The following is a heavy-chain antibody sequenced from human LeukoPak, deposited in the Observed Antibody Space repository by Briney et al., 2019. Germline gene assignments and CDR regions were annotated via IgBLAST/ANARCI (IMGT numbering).Heavy chain of an antibody. Sequence: PSETLSLTCTVSGGSISSYYWSWIRQPPGKGLEWIGCIYSSGSTNYNPSLKSRVTISVDTSKNQFSLKLSSVTAADTAVYYCARRIAAAGVDYFDYWGQGTLVTVSS. CDR3: ARRIAAAGVDYFDY. CDR2: IYSSGST. V-gene: IGHV4-59*08. CDR1: GGSISSYY. J-gene: IGHJ4*02. D-gene: IGHD6-13*01.